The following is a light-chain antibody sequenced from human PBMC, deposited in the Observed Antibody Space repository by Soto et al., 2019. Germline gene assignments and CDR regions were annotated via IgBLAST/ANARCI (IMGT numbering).Light chain of an antibody. J-gene: IGLJ3*02. V-gene: IGLV6-57*01. CDR3: QSFDSSDQV. CDR2: EDN. CDR1: SGSIASNY. Sequence: NFMLTQPHSVSESPGKTVTISCTRSSGSIASNYVQWYQQRPGSSPTTVIYEDNQRPSGVPDRFSGSIGSSSNSASLTISGLKTEDEADYYCQSFDSSDQVFGGGTKLTVL.